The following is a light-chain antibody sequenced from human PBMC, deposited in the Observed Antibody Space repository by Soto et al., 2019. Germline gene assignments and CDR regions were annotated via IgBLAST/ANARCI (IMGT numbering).Light chain of an antibody. CDR2: GAS. CDR1: QSVSNNY. J-gene: IGKJ1*01. CDR3: QQYDDWPPT. V-gene: IGKV3-20*01. Sequence: DNVLKPSTGTRPLSKLERAILSGNASQSVSNNYLAWYQQKPGQAPRLLTYGASNRATGIPDRFSGSGSGTEFTLSIASLQSEDFGLYYCQQYDDWPPTFGQGTKVDIK.